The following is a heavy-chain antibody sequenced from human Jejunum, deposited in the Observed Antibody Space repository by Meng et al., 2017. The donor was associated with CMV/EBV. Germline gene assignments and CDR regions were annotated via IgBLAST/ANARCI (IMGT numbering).Heavy chain of an antibody. D-gene: IGHD5-24*01. J-gene: IGHJ2*01. Sequence: GLSFDDFALPWVPPRPGKGLVWVSSISLNTYAIDYANSVRGRFTISRDNAKNSLFLQMNSLRSEDTAQYFCVKGVDGYNFWYFDLWGRGTLVTVSS. V-gene: IGHV3-9*01. CDR2: ISLNTYAI. CDR1: GLSFDDFA. CDR3: VKGVDGYNFWYFDL.